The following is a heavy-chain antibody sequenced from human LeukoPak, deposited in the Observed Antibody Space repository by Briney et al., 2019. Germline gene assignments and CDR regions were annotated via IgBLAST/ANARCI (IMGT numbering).Heavy chain of an antibody. V-gene: IGHV1-69*13. CDR1: GGTFSSYA. CDR3: ARDDPIAYCGGDCLGY. J-gene: IGHJ4*02. CDR2: IIPIFGTA. Sequence: SVKVSCKASGGTFSSYAISWVRQAPGQGLEWMGGIIPIFGTANYAQKFQGRVTITADESTSTAYMELSSLRSEDTAVYYCARDDPIAYCGGDCLGYWGQGTLVTVSS. D-gene: IGHD2-21*01.